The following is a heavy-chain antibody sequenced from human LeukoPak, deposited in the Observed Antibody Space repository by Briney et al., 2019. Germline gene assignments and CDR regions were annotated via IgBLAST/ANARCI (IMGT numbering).Heavy chain of an antibody. Sequence: GESLKISCKGSGYNFANYWIGWVRQMPGKGLEWMGIIYPGDSDTRFSPSFQGQVTISADKSISTAYLQWSSLKASDTAMYYCARSPGSLYYDGSDYYSDYWGQGTLVTVSS. CDR1: GYNFANYW. CDR2: IYPGDSDT. V-gene: IGHV5-51*01. J-gene: IGHJ4*02. D-gene: IGHD3-22*01. CDR3: ARSPGSLYYDGSDYYSDY.